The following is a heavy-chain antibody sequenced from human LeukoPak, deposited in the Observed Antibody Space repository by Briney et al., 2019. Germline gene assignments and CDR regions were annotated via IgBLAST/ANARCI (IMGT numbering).Heavy chain of an antibody. Sequence: QPGGSLRLSCAASGFTFSSYAMHWVRQAPGKGLEYVSAISSNGGSTYYADSVKGRFTISRDNSKNTLYLQMNSLRAEDTAVYYCARAGTTLSRAFDIWGQGTMVTVSS. V-gene: IGHV3-64*02. CDR1: GFTFSSYA. J-gene: IGHJ3*02. CDR3: ARAGTTLSRAFDI. CDR2: ISSNGGST. D-gene: IGHD1-7*01.